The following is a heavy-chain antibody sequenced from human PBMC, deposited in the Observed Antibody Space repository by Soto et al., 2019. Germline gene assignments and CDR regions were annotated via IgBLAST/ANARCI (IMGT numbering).Heavy chain of an antibody. CDR2: ISGFNGNT. D-gene: IGHD6-25*01. Sequence: ASVKVSCKGSGYTFNFYGITWLRQAPGQGLEWMGWISGFNGNTNYAADLQGRVTMTTDTSTSTAYMELRGLRSDDTAVYYCARSGVSSGHESPDFDSWGQGTLVTVSS. J-gene: IGHJ4*02. CDR3: ARSGVSSGHESPDFDS. CDR1: GYTFNFYG. V-gene: IGHV1-18*01.